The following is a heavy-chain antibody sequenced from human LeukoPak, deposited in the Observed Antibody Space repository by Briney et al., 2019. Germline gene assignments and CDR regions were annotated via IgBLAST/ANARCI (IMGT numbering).Heavy chain of an antibody. V-gene: IGHV1-18*01. CDR2: ISTFNHKT. CDR1: GDIFSNYG. CDR3: ARPGGYSGYDSQSRYYYYGMDV. J-gene: IGHJ6*02. Sequence: ASVKVSCKASGDIFSNYGITWVRQAPGQGLEGMGWISTFNHKTKYAQKFQDKVSMTTDTSTSTVYMELTSLRSDDTAVYYCARPGGYSGYDSQSRYYYYGMDVWGQGTTVTVSS. D-gene: IGHD5-12*01.